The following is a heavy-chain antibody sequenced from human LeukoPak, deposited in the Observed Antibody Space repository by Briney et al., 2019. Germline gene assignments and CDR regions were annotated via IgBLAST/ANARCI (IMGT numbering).Heavy chain of an antibody. CDR3: ARLAATSPRFDY. V-gene: IGHV4-39*01. CDR1: GGSISSSSYY. D-gene: IGHD5-12*01. CDR2: IYYSGST. J-gene: IGHJ4*02. Sequence: SETLSLTCTISGGSISSSSYYWGWIRQPPGKGLEWIGSIYYSGSTYYNPSLKSRVTISVDTSKNQFSLKLSSVTAADTAVYYCARLAATSPRFDYWGQGTLVTVSS.